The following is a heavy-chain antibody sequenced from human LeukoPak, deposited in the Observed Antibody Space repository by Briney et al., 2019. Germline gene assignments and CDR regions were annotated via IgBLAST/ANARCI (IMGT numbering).Heavy chain of an antibody. J-gene: IGHJ3*01. CDR3: ARLVNRDYSNYYLW. CDR1: GFTFSSYW. Sequence: GGSLRLSCVVSGFTFSSYWMSWVRQAPGKGLEWVANIKQDGSEKYYVDSVKGRFTISRDNAKNSLYLQMNSLRAEDTAVYYCARLVNRDYSNYYLWWGQGTMVTVSS. D-gene: IGHD4-11*01. CDR2: IKQDGSEK. V-gene: IGHV3-7*01.